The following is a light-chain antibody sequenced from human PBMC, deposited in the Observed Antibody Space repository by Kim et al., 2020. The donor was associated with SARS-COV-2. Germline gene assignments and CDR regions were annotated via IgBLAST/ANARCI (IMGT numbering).Light chain of an antibody. CDR1: QSVSSSY. CDR2: ATS. CDR3: QQYAGSPYT. J-gene: IGKJ2*01. Sequence: EIVLTQSPGTLSLSPGERATLSCRASQSVSSSYLAWYQQKPGQAPRLLMFATSTRATGIPDRFSGSGSGTDFTLTISRLEPEDFAVYYCQQYAGSPYTFGQGTKLEI. V-gene: IGKV3-20*01.